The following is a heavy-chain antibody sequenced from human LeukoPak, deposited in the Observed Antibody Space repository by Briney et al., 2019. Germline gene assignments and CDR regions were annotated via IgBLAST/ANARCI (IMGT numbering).Heavy chain of an antibody. J-gene: IGHJ4*02. CDR2: IIPILGIA. Sequence: VASVKVSCKASGGTFSSYAISWVRQAPGQGLEWMGRIIPILGIANYAQKFQGRVTITADKPTSTAYMELSSLRSEDTAVYYCARVGYGAYYFDYWGQGTLVTVSS. D-gene: IGHD5-12*01. V-gene: IGHV1-69*04. CDR1: GGTFSSYA. CDR3: ARVGYGAYYFDY.